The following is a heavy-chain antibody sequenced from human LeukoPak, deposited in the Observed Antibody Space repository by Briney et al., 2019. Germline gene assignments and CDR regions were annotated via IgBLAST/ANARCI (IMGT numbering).Heavy chain of an antibody. Sequence: ASVKVSCKASGYTFTGYYMHRVRQAPGQGLEWMGRINPNSGDTTYAQKFQGRVTMTRGTSISTAYMELSGLRSDDTAVYYCAREYCSGGVCYAYFDYWGQGTLVTVSS. CDR3: AREYCSGGVCYAYFDY. J-gene: IGHJ4*02. V-gene: IGHV1-2*06. CDR2: INPNSGDT. CDR1: GYTFTGYY. D-gene: IGHD2-15*01.